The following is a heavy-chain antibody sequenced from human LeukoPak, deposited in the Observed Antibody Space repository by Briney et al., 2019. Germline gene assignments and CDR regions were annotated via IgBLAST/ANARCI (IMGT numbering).Heavy chain of an antibody. CDR1: GGSFSGFY. V-gene: IGHV4-34*01. CDR2: IYQSGNT. D-gene: IGHD3-3*01. CDR3: ARVRHDPLEYGYYMDV. J-gene: IGHJ6*03. Sequence: SETLSLTCAVYGGSFSGFYWTWIRQTPAKRLKWIGEIYQSGNTNYNPSLTDYNPSRKPRVTISVDSSKSQLSLKVNSVTAADTGIYYCARVRHDPLEYGYYMDVWGTGTPVAVSS.